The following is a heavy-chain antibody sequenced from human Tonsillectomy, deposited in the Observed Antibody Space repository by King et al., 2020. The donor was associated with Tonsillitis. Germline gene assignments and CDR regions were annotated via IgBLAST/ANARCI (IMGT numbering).Heavy chain of an antibody. D-gene: IGHD3-3*01. J-gene: IGHJ4*02. CDR1: GFTFSDYC. V-gene: IGHV3-11*01. CDR2: ITSSGSNK. CDR3: ARGVKYYGFWGAYPLYFDY. Sequence: VQLVESGGGLVKPGGSLRLSCAASGFTFSDYCMSWIRQAPGKGLEWVSYITSSGSNKYYADSVKGRFTISRDNAKNSLNLQINSLRADDTAVYYCARGVKYYGFWGAYPLYFDYWGQGTLVTVSS.